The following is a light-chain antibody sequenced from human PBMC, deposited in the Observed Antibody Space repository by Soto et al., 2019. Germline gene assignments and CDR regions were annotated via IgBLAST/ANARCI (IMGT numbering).Light chain of an antibody. CDR1: QTVRNY. CDR3: QQTVSTPIT. CDR2: AAS. Sequence: DLQMTQSPSSLSASVGDRVTITCRASQTVRNYLNWYQQKPGKAPTLLVYAASTLESAVPPRFSGAGSETDCALTSSGLQPEDVATYYCQQTVSTPITVGQGTRLE. V-gene: IGKV1-39*01. J-gene: IGKJ5*01.